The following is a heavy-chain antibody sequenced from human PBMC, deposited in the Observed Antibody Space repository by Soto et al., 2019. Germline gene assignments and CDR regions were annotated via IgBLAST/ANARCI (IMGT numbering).Heavy chain of an antibody. CDR1: GFTFSSFW. V-gene: IGHV3-74*03. CDR3: ARDLTGHADF. CDR2: INTGGTYT. J-gene: IGHJ4*02. Sequence: GGSLRLSCAASGFTFSSFWMHWVRQTPGKGLVWVSHINTGGTYTKYADSVRSRFTISRDNAKNTLYLQMTSLRAEDTAVYYCARDLTGHADFGGQGPLATVS.